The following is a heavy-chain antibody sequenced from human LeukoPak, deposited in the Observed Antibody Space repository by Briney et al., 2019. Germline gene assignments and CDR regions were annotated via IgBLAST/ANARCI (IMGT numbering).Heavy chain of an antibody. Sequence: GGSLRLSCAASGFTVSSNYTSWVRQAPGKGLEWVSVIYSGGSTYYADSVKGRFTISSDNSKNTMYLQMKSLRADDTAVYYCARAIVATIEYAFDIWGQGTMVTVSS. CDR3: ARAIVATIEYAFDI. V-gene: IGHV3-53*01. D-gene: IGHD5-12*01. CDR2: IYSGGST. J-gene: IGHJ3*02. CDR1: GFTVSSNY.